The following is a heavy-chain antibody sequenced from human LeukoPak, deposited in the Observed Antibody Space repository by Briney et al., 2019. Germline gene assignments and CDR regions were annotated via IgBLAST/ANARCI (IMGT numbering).Heavy chain of an antibody. D-gene: IGHD3-9*01. V-gene: IGHV1-3*01. J-gene: IGHJ4*02. Sequence: ASVKVSSKASGYTFTSYAMHWVRQAPGQRLEWMGWINVGNGNTKYSQKFQGRVTIARDTSASTAYMELSSLRSEDTAVYYCARDHDILTGYLFDYWGQGTLVTVSS. CDR3: ARDHDILTGYLFDY. CDR2: INVGNGNT. CDR1: GYTFTSYA.